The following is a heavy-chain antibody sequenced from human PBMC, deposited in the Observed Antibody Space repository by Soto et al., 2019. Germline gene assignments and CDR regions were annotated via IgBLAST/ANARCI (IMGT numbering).Heavy chain of an antibody. CDR3: ARDRAAAYFDY. D-gene: IGHD6-25*01. CDR2: IWYDGSNK. J-gene: IGHJ4*02. Sequence: QVQLVESGGGVVQPGRSLRLSCAASGFTFSSYGMHWDRQAPGKGLEWVAVIWYDGSNKYYADSVKGRFTISRDNSKNTLYLQMNSLRAEDTAVYYCARDRAAAYFDYWGQGTLVTVSS. CDR1: GFTFSSYG. V-gene: IGHV3-33*01.